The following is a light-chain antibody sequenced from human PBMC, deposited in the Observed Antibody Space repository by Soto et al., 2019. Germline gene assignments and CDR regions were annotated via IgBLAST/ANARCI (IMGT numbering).Light chain of an antibody. CDR2: GAT. CDR3: QQYNNWTRT. J-gene: IGKJ1*01. Sequence: EIVMTQSPATLSVSPGERATLSFRASQSVIILLDWYQQKPGQAPRLLIHGATTRATGIPARLSGSGYGTELTLTISSMQSEDFAVYYCQQYNNWTRTFGHGTKVDIK. V-gene: IGKV3-15*01. CDR1: QSVIIL.